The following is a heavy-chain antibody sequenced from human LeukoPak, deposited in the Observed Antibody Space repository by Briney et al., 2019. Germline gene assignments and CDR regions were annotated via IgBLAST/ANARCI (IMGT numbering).Heavy chain of an antibody. D-gene: IGHD2-2*01. Sequence: SSETLSLTCTVSGGSISSYYWYWIRQHPGKGLEWIGYVYYSGSTYYNPSFGSRLTISVDTSKNQFSLNLSSLTAADTAVYYCARGHGFCSSTSCYEFDYWGQGTLVTVSS. CDR2: VYYSGST. V-gene: IGHV4-59*06. CDR1: GGSISSYY. J-gene: IGHJ4*02. CDR3: ARGHGFCSSTSCYEFDY.